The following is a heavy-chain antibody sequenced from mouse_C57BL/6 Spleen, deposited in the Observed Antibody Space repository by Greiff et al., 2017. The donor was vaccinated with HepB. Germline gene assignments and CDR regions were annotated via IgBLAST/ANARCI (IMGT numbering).Heavy chain of an antibody. CDR1: GFTFSDYG. D-gene: IGHD4-1*01. Sequence: EVKVVESGGGLVKPGGSLKLSCAASGFTFSDYGMHWVRQAPEKGLEWVAYISSGSSTIYYADTVKGRFTISRDNAKNTLFLQMTSLRSEDTAMYYCARTEGGTLDYWGQGTTLTVSS. CDR3: ARTEGGTLDY. CDR2: ISSGSSTI. J-gene: IGHJ2*01. V-gene: IGHV5-17*01.